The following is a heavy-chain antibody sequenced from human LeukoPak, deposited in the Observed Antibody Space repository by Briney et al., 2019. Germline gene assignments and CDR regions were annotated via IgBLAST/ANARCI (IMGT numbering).Heavy chain of an antibody. V-gene: IGHV4-59*11. CDR3: ARDLVTVTKGFDI. J-gene: IGHJ3*02. CDR2: ISYIGST. D-gene: IGHD4-17*01. CDR1: DDSFSSHY. Sequence: SETLPLTCAVSDDSFSSHYWTWIRQPPGKGLEWIGYISYIGSTNYNPSLKSRVTISIDTSKNQFSLKLSSVTAADTAVYYCARDLVTVTKGFDIWGQGTMVSVSS.